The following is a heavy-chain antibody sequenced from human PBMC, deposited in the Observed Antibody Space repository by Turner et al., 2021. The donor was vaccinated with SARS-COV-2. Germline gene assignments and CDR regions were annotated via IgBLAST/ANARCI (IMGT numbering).Heavy chain of an antibody. CDR2: IYNSGST. J-gene: IGHJ6*02. V-gene: IGHV4-39*02. CDR1: GGSISSSSYY. Sequence: QLQLQESGPGLVKPSETLSLTCTVSGGSISSSSYYWGWIRQPPGKGLEWIGSIYNSGSTYYNPSLKSRVTISVDTSKNHFSLKLSSVTAADTAVYYCARLRVGATIYYYHGMDAWGQGTTVTVSS. CDR3: ARLRVGATIYYYHGMDA. D-gene: IGHD1-26*01.